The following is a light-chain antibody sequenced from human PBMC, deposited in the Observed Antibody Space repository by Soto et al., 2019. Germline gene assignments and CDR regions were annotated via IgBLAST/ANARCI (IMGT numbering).Light chain of an antibody. CDR1: QHVTSSY. CDR2: GAS. Sequence: EVRLEYSPATVSLSPAERPTLSCRDSQHVTSSYLAWYQQKSGQAPRLLIYGASSRATGIPDRFSGSGSGTDFTLTISSLQPDDFATYYCQQYNSYCWTFGQGTKVDIK. J-gene: IGKJ1*01. V-gene: IGKV3-20*01. CDR3: QQYNSYCWT.